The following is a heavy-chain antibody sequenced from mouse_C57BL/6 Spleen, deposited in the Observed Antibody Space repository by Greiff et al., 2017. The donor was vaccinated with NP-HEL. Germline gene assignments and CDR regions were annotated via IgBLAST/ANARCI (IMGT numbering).Heavy chain of an antibody. V-gene: IGHV1-82*01. CDR1: GYAFSSSW. CDR2: IYPGDGDT. D-gene: IGHD3-2*02. CDR3: ARRGDSSGYGAMDY. Sequence: QVQLKQSGPELVKPGASVKISCKASGYAFSSSWMNWVKQRPGKGLEWIGRIYPGDGDTNYNGKFKGKATLTADKSSSTAYMQLSSLTSEDSAVYFCARRGDSSGYGAMDYWGQGTSVTVSS. J-gene: IGHJ4*01.